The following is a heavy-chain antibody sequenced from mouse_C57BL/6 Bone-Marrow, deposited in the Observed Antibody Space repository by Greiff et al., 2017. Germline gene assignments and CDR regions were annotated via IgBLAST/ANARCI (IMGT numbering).Heavy chain of an antibody. D-gene: IGHD1-1*01. CDR3: ARSQYYYGSSYRY. Sequence: VQLQQSGPVLVKPGASVKMSCKASGYTFTDYYMNWVKQSHGKSLEWIGVINPYNGGTSYNQKFKGKDTLTVDKSSSTAYMELNSLTSEDSAVYYCARSQYYYGSSYRYWGQGTTLTVSS. J-gene: IGHJ2*01. V-gene: IGHV1-19*01. CDR1: GYTFTDYY. CDR2: INPYNGGT.